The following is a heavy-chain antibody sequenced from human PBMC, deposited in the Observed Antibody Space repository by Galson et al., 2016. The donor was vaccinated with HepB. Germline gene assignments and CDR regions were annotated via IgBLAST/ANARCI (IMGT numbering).Heavy chain of an antibody. CDR1: GFSFNTYG. D-gene: IGHD3/OR15-3a*01. CDR3: ARFGTGLDY. Sequence: SLRLSCAASGFSFNTYGMHWVRQAPGKGLEWVALIWYDGSKEYYVDSVKGRFTISRNNSQSTLYLQMNSLRAEDTAVYYCARFGTGLDYWGQGTLVTVSS. CDR2: IWYDGSKE. J-gene: IGHJ4*02. V-gene: IGHV3-33*01.